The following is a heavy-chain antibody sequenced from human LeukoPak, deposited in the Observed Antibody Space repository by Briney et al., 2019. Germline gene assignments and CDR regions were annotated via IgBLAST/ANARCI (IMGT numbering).Heavy chain of an antibody. Sequence: SETLSLTCTVSGGSISSSSYYWGWIRQPPGKGLEWIGSIYYSGSTYYNPSLKSRVTISVDTSKNQFSLNLSSVTAADTAVYYCARSKAADYGDLFDYWGQGTLVTVSS. J-gene: IGHJ4*02. CDR2: IYYSGST. CDR1: GGSISSSSYY. V-gene: IGHV4-39*07. CDR3: ARSKAADYGDLFDY. D-gene: IGHD4-17*01.